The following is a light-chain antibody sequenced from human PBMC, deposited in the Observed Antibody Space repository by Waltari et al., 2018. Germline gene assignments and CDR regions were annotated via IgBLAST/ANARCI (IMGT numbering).Light chain of an antibody. Sequence: QSTLTQPREVSGSPGQSVTIPCTGTTTDIDLYKYVSWYQQHPGEAPKLFISYATERPSGVPVRFSGCKSCDAAALTISGRQGEDEADYYCCSHAGSHIWVFCGGTKLTVL. CDR1: TTDIDLYKY. CDR3: CSHAGSHIWV. J-gene: IGLJ3*02. V-gene: IGLV2-11*01. CDR2: YAT.